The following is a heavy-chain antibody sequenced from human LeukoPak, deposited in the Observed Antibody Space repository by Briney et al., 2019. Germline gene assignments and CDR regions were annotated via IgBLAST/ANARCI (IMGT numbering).Heavy chain of an antibody. V-gene: IGHV3-23*01. CDR1: GFTFSSYA. J-gene: IGHJ6*04. D-gene: IGHD7-27*01. CDR3: AKGRWGDV. Sequence: GGSLRLSCVASGFTFSSYAMTWVRQAPGKGLERVSTFGESGSSTYYADFVKGRFTIYRDNSKNSVYLQMNSLRVEDTAIYYCAKGRWGDVWGKGTTVTVSS. CDR2: FGESGSST.